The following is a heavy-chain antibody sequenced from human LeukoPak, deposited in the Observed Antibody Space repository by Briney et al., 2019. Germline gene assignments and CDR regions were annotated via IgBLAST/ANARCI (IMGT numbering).Heavy chain of an antibody. CDR2: IYPDDPDT. Sequence: GESLKISCKHSEYSFPNYCIGWVRQMPGKGLEWMGIIYPDDPDTRYSPSFQGQVTISADKSISTAYLQWSSLKASDTAMYYCAIGRGGQQLGDYWGQGTLVTVSS. CDR3: AIGRGGQQLGDY. CDR1: EYSFPNYC. J-gene: IGHJ4*02. V-gene: IGHV5-51*01. D-gene: IGHD6-13*01.